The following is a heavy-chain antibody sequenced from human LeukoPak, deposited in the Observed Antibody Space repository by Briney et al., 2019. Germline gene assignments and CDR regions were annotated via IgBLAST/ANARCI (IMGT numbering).Heavy chain of an antibody. Sequence: GGSLRLSCAASGFTFSSYAMSWVRQAPGMGLEWVGFIRSKAYGGTTEYAASVKGRFTISRDDSKNIAYLQMNSLKTEDTAVYYCTRMQQLATRPFDYWGQGTLVTVSS. J-gene: IGHJ4*02. CDR3: TRMQQLATRPFDY. D-gene: IGHD6-13*01. V-gene: IGHV3-49*04. CDR1: GFTFSSYA. CDR2: IRSKAYGGTT.